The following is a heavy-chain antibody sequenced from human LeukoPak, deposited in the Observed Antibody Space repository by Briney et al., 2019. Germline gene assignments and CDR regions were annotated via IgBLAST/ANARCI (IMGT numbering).Heavy chain of an antibody. CDR1: GYTFTSYA. CDR2: INAGNGNT. V-gene: IGHV1-3*01. Sequence: ASVKVSCKASGYTFTSYAMHWVRQAPGQRLEWMGWINAGNGNTKYSQKFQGRVTITRDTSASTAYMELSSLRSEDTAVYYCARDQWGTSGATLMGSDYWAREPWSPSPQ. J-gene: IGHJ4*02. CDR3: ARDQWGTSGATLMGSDY. D-gene: IGHD1-26*01.